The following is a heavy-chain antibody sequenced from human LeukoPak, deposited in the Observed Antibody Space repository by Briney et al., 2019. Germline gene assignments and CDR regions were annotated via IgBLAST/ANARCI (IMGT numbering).Heavy chain of an antibody. CDR3: ARVEFNGGYSHVY. D-gene: IGHD5-12*01. V-gene: IGHV1-8*01. CDR1: GYTFNGYD. CDR2: MNPNSGNT. Sequence: ASVKVSCKASGYTFNGYDLNWVRQATGQGLEWMGWMNPNSGNTGYAQKFQGGVTMTRDTSINTAYMELSSLTSEDTAVYYCARVEFNGGYSHVYWGQGTLVTVSS. J-gene: IGHJ4*02.